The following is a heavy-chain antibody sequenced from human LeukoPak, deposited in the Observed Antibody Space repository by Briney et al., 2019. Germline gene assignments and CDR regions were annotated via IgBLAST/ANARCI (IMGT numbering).Heavy chain of an antibody. CDR3: ARDSSGYQ. CDR1: GFSFGSYA. Sequence: GGSLRLSCAASGFSFGSYAMSWVRQAPGKGLEWVANIKEDGSEKYYGDSVKGRFTISRDNAKNSLYLQMNSLRAEDTAVYYCARDSSGYQWGQGTLVTVSS. CDR2: IKEDGSEK. J-gene: IGHJ4*02. V-gene: IGHV3-7*01. D-gene: IGHD3-22*01.